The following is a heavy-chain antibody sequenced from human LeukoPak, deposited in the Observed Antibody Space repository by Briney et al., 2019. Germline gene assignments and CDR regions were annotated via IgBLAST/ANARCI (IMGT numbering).Heavy chain of an antibody. Sequence: AGGSLRLSCAASGFTFSSYWMTWVRQAPGKGLEWVSSISGSADYIYYAASVKGRFTISRDNAKNSLYLQMNSLRAEDTAVYYCASFRLSGGPGSQYFDSWGQGTLVTVSS. CDR2: ISGSADYI. V-gene: IGHV3-21*01. D-gene: IGHD3-10*01. CDR3: ASFRLSGGPGSQYFDS. J-gene: IGHJ4*02. CDR1: GFTFSSYW.